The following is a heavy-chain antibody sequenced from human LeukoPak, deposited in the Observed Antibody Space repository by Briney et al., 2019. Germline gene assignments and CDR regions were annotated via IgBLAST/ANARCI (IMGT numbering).Heavy chain of an antibody. J-gene: IGHJ5*02. CDR1: GFTFSSYS. V-gene: IGHV3-21*01. CDR3: AREYSSSVSFDP. CDR2: ISSSSGYI. Sequence: GGSLRLSCAASGFTFSSYSMNWIRQAPGKGLEWVSSISSSSGYIYHADSVKGRFSISRDNAKNSLYLQMNSLRAEDTAVYYCAREYSSSVSFDPWGQGTLVTVSS. D-gene: IGHD6-6*01.